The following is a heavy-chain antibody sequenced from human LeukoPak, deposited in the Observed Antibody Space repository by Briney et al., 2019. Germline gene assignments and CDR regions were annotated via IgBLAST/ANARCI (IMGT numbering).Heavy chain of an antibody. CDR3: ARDLGIAAAGTA. J-gene: IGHJ5*02. CDR2: INPNSGGT. Sequence: ASVKVSCKASGYTFTGYYMHWARQAPGQVLEWMGWINPNSGGTNYAQKFQGRVTMTRDTSISTAYMELSRLRSDDTAVYYCARDLGIAAAGTAWGQGTLVTVSS. CDR1: GYTFTGYY. D-gene: IGHD6-13*01. V-gene: IGHV1-2*02.